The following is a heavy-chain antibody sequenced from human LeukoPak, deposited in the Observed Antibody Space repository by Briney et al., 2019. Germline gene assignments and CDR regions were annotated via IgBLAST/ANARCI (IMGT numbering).Heavy chain of an antibody. J-gene: IGHJ5*02. CDR3: ARHGRRVTSSWFDP. CDR1: NGSISGYY. Sequence: SETLSLTCTVSNGSISGYYWSWIRQPPGRGLEWIGYIFYSGTTNCNPSLKSRVTISVDTSNNQFSLRLSSVAAADTAVYYCARHGRRVTSSWFDPWGQGTLVTVSS. V-gene: IGHV4-59*08. D-gene: IGHD2-21*02. CDR2: IFYSGTT.